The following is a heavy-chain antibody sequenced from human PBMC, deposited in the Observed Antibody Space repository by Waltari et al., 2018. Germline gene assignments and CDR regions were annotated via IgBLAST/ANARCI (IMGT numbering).Heavy chain of an antibody. D-gene: IGHD3-22*01. V-gene: IGHV4-59*01. Sequence: QVQLQESGPGLVKPSETLSLTCTVSGGSISSYYWSWIRQPPGKGLEWIGYIYYSGSTNYNPSLKSRVTISVATSKNQFSLKLSSVTAADTAVYYCARGGYYDSSGYLEYWGQGTLVTVSS. J-gene: IGHJ4*02. CDR1: GGSISSYY. CDR2: IYYSGST. CDR3: ARGGYYDSSGYLEY.